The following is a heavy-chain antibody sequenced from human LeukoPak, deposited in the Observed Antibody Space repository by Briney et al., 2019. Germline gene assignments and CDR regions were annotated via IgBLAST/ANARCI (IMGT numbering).Heavy chain of an antibody. CDR3: AKPLYASGSYHFDW. J-gene: IGHJ4*02. CDR2: ISHSGST. CDR1: GASMTSSNW. V-gene: IGHV4-4*02. Sequence: SGTLSLTCAISGASMTSSNWWSWVRQPPGKGLEWIGEISHSGSTNYNPSLKSRVTISVDKSKTQFSLKVNSVTAADTAVYYCAKPLYASGSYHFDWWGQGTLVTVSS. D-gene: IGHD3-10*01.